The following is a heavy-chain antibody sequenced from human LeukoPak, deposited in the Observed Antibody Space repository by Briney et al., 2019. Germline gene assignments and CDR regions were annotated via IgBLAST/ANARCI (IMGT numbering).Heavy chain of an antibody. CDR3: AATKYYFDY. CDR1: GFTFSSYA. Sequence: GVSLRLSCAASGFTFSSYAMIWVRQAPGKALEWVSAISGSGGSPYYADSVKGRFTISRDNSKNTLYLQMNSLRAEDTAVYCCAATKYYFDYWGQGTLVTVSS. V-gene: IGHV3-23*01. D-gene: IGHD1-26*01. J-gene: IGHJ4*02. CDR2: ISGSGGSP.